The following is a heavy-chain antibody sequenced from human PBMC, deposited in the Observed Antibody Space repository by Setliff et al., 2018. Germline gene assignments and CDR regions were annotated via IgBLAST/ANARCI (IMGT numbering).Heavy chain of an antibody. CDR2: FYHSGSM. V-gene: IGHV4-61*05. J-gene: IGHJ6*03. Sequence: PSETLSLTCTVSGGSISDSSSYWSWIRQPPGKGLEWIGYFYHSGSMNYSPSLKGRVTMSVDTSNNQLSLKLTSVSAADTAVYYCARHKSNGSGSYPSLYMDVWGKGIMVTVSS. CDR3: ARHKSNGSGSYPSLYMDV. D-gene: IGHD3-10*01. CDR1: GGSISDSSSY.